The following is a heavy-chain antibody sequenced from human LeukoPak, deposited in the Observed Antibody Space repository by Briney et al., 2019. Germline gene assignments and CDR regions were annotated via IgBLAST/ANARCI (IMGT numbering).Heavy chain of an antibody. Sequence: GRSLRLSCAASGFTFSSYGMHWVRQAPGKGLEWVAVIWYDGSNKYYADSVKGRFTISRDNSKNTLYLQMNSLRAEDTAVYYCASGDSSSSYYYYYYMDVWGKGTTVTVSS. CDR3: ASGDSSSSYYYYYYMDV. CDR1: GFTFSSYG. J-gene: IGHJ6*03. D-gene: IGHD6-6*01. V-gene: IGHV3-33*01. CDR2: IWYDGSNK.